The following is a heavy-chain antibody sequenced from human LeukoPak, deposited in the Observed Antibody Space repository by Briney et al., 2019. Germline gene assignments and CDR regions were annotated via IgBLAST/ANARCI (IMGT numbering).Heavy chain of an antibody. CDR1: RFTFSSYW. D-gene: IGHD3-22*01. J-gene: IGHJ4*02. CDR3: ARDSGYYGLFDY. V-gene: IGHV3-7*01. CDR2: IKQDGSEK. Sequence: GGSLRLSCAASRFTFSSYWMSWVRQAPGKGLEWVANIKQDGSEKYYVDSVKGRFTISRDNAKNSLYLQMNSLRAEDTAIYYCARDSGYYGLFDYWAREPWSPSPQ.